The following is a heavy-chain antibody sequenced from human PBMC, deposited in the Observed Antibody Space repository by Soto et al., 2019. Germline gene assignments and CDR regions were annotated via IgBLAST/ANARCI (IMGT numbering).Heavy chain of an antibody. CDR1: GGSISSSSYY. CDR2: IYYSGST. Sequence: SETLSLTCTVSGGSISSSSYYWGWIRQPPGKGLEWIGSIYYSGSTYYNPSLKSRVTISVDTSKNQFSLKLSSVTAADTAVYYCARSGDYGDYVFTIDYWGQGTLVTVSS. V-gene: IGHV4-39*01. CDR3: ARSGDYGDYVFTIDY. J-gene: IGHJ4*02. D-gene: IGHD4-17*01.